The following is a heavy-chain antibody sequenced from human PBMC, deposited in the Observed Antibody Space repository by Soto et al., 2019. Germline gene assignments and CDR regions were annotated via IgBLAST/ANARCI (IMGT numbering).Heavy chain of an antibody. V-gene: IGHV5-10-1*01. CDR3: ARSRRNWNYNWFDP. D-gene: IGHD1-7*01. CDR2: IDPSDSYT. Sequence: PGESLKISCKGSGYSFTSYWISWVRQMPGKGLEWMGRIDPSDSYTDYSPSFQGHVTISADKSISTAYLQWSSLKASDTAMYYCARSRRNWNYNWFDPWGQGTLVTVYS. CDR1: GYSFTSYW. J-gene: IGHJ5*02.